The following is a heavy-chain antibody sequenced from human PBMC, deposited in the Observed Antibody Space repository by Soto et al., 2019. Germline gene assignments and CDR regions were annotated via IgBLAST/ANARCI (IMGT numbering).Heavy chain of an antibody. CDR1: GFTVSSGY. Sequence: LRLSCAASGFTVSSGYMAWVRQAPGKGLEWVSVLFSGASSYYADSVKGRFTISGDNSKNTLSLEMSSLRVEDTAVYFCARDTYSSGWYDAWGQGTLVTVSS. CDR2: LFSGASS. J-gene: IGHJ5*02. CDR3: ARDTYSSGWYDA. V-gene: IGHV3-53*05. D-gene: IGHD6-19*01.